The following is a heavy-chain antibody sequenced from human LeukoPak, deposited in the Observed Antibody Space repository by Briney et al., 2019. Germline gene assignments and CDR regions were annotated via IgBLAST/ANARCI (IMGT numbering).Heavy chain of an antibody. D-gene: IGHD6-13*01. CDR1: GFTPSSDI. CDR3: AKSRVAPAGTTVFYS. CDR2: ITSSSSYI. J-gene: IGHJ3*02. V-gene: IGHV3-21*01. Sequence: GGSLRLSCAASGFTPSSDIMNGVRQAPGKGLEWVSSITSSSSYIFYADSVKGRFTISRDNAKSSLGLQMNSLRAEDTAVYYCAKSRVAPAGTTVFYSWGQGTTVTVSS.